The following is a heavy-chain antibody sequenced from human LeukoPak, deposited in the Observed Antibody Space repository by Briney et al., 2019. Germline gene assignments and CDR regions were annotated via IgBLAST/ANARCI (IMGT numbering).Heavy chain of an antibody. CDR1: GYTFIDYY. V-gene: IGHV1-2*02. D-gene: IGHD3-10*01. CDR2: INPNIGGT. Sequence: GASVKVSCKTSGYTFIDYYIHWVRQAPGQGLEWMAWINPNIGGTNYAQEFQGRVSLTRDTSITTAYMELSRLRADDTGVYDCAEVMALHRGSPPMYTFNVWGQGTMVTVSS. CDR3: AEVMALHRGSPPMYTFNV. J-gene: IGHJ3*01.